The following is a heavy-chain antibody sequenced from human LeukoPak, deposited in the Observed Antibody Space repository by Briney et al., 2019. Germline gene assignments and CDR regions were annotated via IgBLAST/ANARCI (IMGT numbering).Heavy chain of an antibody. V-gene: IGHV1-8*03. CDR2: MNPNSGNT. Sequence: ASVKVSCKASGYTFTSYDINWVRQATGQGLEWMGWMNPNSGNTGYAQKFQGRVTITRNTSISTAYMELSSLRSEDTAVYYCARGRRGYYGSGSYYRDWGQGTLVTVSS. CDR1: GYTFTSYD. D-gene: IGHD3-10*01. CDR3: ARGRRGYYGSGSYYRD. J-gene: IGHJ4*02.